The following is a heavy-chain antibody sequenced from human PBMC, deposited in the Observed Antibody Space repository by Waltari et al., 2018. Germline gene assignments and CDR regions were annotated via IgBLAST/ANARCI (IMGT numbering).Heavy chain of an antibody. CDR2: ISFDGAKI. CDR3: ARGGNVVVILAATLDY. J-gene: IGHJ4*02. V-gene: IGHV3-30-3*01. CDR1: VFTFTHFY. D-gene: IGHD2-15*01. Sequence: QVQLVESVGGLVSPGRSQRLTCAASVFTFTHFYILWVRQGPGTGLEWVALISFDGAKIYYTDSVRGRFTISRDNSKNTLYLQMESLKPEDTGVYYCARGGNVVVILAATLDYWGQGALVTVSS.